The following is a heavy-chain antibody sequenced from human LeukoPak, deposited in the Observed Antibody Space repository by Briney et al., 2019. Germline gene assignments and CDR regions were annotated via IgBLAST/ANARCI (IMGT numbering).Heavy chain of an antibody. CDR2: ITSSSSYR. CDR3: ARYPGSGDY. Sequence: GGSLRLSCAASGFTFSTYNMNWVRQAPGKGLEWVSSITSSSSYRYYADSVKGRFTISRDNAKNSLYLQMNSLRAEDTAVYYCARYPGSGDYWGQGTLVTVSS. CDR1: GFTFSTYN. J-gene: IGHJ4*02. V-gene: IGHV3-21*01. D-gene: IGHD1-26*01.